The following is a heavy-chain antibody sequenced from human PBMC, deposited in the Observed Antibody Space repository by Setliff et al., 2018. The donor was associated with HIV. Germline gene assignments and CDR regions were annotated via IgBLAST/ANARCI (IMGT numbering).Heavy chain of an antibody. D-gene: IGHD2-2*01. Sequence: LSLTCTVSGDSISSSGPGYYWGWVRQPPGGGLEWIGSVYYSGSTYYNPSLKSRVTISVDTSENQLSLRLTSVTAADTAVYYCASRVPAARHFDYWGQGTLVTVS. CDR3: ASRVPAARHFDY. J-gene: IGHJ4*02. CDR2: VYYSGST. V-gene: IGHV4-39*07. CDR1: GDSISSSGPGYY.